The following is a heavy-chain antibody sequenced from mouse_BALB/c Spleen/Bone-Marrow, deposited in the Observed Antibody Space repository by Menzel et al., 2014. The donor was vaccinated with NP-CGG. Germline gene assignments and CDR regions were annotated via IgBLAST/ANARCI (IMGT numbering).Heavy chain of an antibody. D-gene: IGHD1-1*01. J-gene: IGHJ4*01. CDR3: AKQITTVDYAMDY. Sequence: VQREESGAELAKPGASVKMSCKASGYTFTSYWMRWVKQRPGQGLEWIGYINPSTGYTEYNQKFKDKATLTADKSYSTAYMQLSSLTSEDSEVSYYAKQITTVDYAMDYWGQGTSVTVSS. V-gene: IGHV1-7*01. CDR2: INPSTGYT. CDR1: GYTFTSYW.